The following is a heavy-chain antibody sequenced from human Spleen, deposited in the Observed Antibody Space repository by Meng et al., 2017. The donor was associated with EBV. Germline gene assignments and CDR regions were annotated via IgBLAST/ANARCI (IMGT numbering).Heavy chain of an antibody. CDR2: FYYSGST. Sequence: QVQLQASGPGLVKPSQTLSLTCAVSGGSISSGGYYWSWIRQPPGKGLEWIGYFYYSGSTYYNPSLKSRVTISVDTSKNQFSLKLSSVTAADTAVYYCARTAMVRYFDYWGQGTLVTVSS. CDR1: GGSISSGGYY. V-gene: IGHV4-30-4*01. J-gene: IGHJ4*02. D-gene: IGHD5-18*01. CDR3: ARTAMVRYFDY.